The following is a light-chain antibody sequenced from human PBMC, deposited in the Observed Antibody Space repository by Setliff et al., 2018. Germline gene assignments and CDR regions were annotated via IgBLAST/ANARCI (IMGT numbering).Light chain of an antibody. CDR1: NSNVGSNT. V-gene: IGLV1-44*01. Sequence: QSVLTQPPSASGTPGQRVTISCSGSNSNVGSNTVNWYQHLPGMAPKIIIYRSNQWPSGIPDRFSGSKSGTSASLAISGLQSEDEADYYCAAWDDSLNGYVFGTGTKV. CDR3: AAWDDSLNGYV. J-gene: IGLJ1*01. CDR2: RSN.